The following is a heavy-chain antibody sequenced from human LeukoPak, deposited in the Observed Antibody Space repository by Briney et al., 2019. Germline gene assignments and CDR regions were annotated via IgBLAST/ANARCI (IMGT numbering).Heavy chain of an antibody. V-gene: IGHV3-53*01. CDR3: ARGPGSLPATAIPNYYFDY. D-gene: IGHD2-21*02. CDR1: GFTVSSNY. CDR2: IYSGGST. J-gene: IGHJ4*02. Sequence: PGGSLRLSCAASGFTVSSNYMSWVRQAPGKGLEWVSVIYSGGSTYYADSVKGRFTISRDNSKNTLYLQMNSLRAEDTAVYYCARGPGSLPATAIPNYYFDYWGQGTLVTVSS.